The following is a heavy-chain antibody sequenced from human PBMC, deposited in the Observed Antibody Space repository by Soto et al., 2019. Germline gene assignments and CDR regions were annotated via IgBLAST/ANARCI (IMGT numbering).Heavy chain of an antibody. J-gene: IGHJ3*01. CDR2: INAVNGKT. D-gene: IGHD5-18*01. Sequence: ASVKVSCTASGYTFTIYAIHWVRQAPGQRLEWMGWINAVNGKTKYSQKFQGRVTIAGDTSASTAYMELNSLRAEDTAVYYCTRDQDTYGLGVFNLWGQGTMVTVSS. CDR3: TRDQDTYGLGVFNL. V-gene: IGHV1-3*01. CDR1: GYTFTIYA.